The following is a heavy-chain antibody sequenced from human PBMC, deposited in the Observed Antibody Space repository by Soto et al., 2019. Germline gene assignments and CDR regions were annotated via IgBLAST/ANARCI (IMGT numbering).Heavy chain of an antibody. CDR3: ARASVVREGFDY. V-gene: IGHV3-48*02. CDR2: ISSSSSTI. Sequence: EVQLVESGGGLVQPGGSLRLSCVASGFTFSSYTMNWVRQAPGKGLEWISHISSSSSTIYYADSVKGRFTISRDNAKNSLFLQMNSLRDEVTAVYYCARASVVREGFDYWGQGTLVTVSS. J-gene: IGHJ4*02. CDR1: GFTFSSYT. D-gene: IGHD2-15*01.